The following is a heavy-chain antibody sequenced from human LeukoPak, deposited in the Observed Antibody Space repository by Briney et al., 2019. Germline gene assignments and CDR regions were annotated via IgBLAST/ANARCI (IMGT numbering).Heavy chain of an antibody. V-gene: IGHV3-74*01. J-gene: IGHJ4*02. CDR1: GFTFSTYW. D-gene: IGHD6-19*01. CDR3: TTDGSDWTFDD. Sequence: GGSLRLSCAASGFTFSTYWIHWVRQAPGKGLVWVSHINGDGSSTSYADSVKGRFAISRNNAKNTLYLQMNSLKIEDTAVYYCTTDGSDWTFDDWGQGTLVTVSS. CDR2: INGDGSST.